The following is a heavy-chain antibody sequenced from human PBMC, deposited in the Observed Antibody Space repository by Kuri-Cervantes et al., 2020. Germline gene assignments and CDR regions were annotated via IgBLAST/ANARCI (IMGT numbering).Heavy chain of an antibody. CDR3: AREGGGYGGSDDAFDI. D-gene: IGHD4-23*01. CDR2: IWYGGSNK. J-gene: IGHJ3*02. V-gene: IGHV3-33*08. Sequence: GESLKISCAASGFTFSSYGMHWVRQAPGKGLEWVAVIWYGGSNKYYADSVKGRFTISRDNSKNTLYPQMNSLRAEDTAVYYCAREGGGYGGSDDAFDIWGQGTMVTVSS. CDR1: GFTFSSYG.